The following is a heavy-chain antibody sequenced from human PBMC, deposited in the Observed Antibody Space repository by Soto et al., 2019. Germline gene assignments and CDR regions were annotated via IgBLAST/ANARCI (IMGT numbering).Heavy chain of an antibody. CDR2: ISGSGGST. D-gene: IGHD6-13*01. Sequence: GGSLRLSCAASGFTFSSYAMNWVRQAPGKGLEWVSGISGSGGSTYYADSVKGRFTISRDNSKNTLYLQMSSLRAEDTAVYYCAKALSWYYYWGQGTLVTVSS. CDR1: GFTFSSYA. CDR3: AKALSWYYY. V-gene: IGHV3-23*01. J-gene: IGHJ4*02.